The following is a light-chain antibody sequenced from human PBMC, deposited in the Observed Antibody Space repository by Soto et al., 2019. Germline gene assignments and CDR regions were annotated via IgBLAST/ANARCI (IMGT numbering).Light chain of an antibody. Sequence: QSVLTQPPSASGSPRQSVTISCTGTSRDVGGYNYVSWYQQHPGKAPKLMIYEVSKRPSGVPDRFSGSKSGNTASLTVSGLQAEDEADYYCSSYAGSNNFVFGTGTKVTVL. J-gene: IGLJ1*01. V-gene: IGLV2-8*01. CDR2: EVS. CDR3: SSYAGSNNFV. CDR1: SRDVGGYNY.